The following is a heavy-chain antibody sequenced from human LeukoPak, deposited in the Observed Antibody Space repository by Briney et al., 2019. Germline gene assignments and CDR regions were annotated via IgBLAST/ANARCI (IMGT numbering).Heavy chain of an antibody. J-gene: IGHJ6*02. CDR2: TNQDGGET. CDR3: AGNLMDV. Sequence: QPGGSLRLSCQAAGFTFNKYWMTWVRRAPGKGLEWVANTNQDGGETNYVDSVKGRFTISRDNAKNSVYLQMNSLRVEGTGVYYCAGNLMDVWGQGTTVTVSS. CDR1: GFTFNKYW. V-gene: IGHV3-7*01. D-gene: IGHD2/OR15-2a*01.